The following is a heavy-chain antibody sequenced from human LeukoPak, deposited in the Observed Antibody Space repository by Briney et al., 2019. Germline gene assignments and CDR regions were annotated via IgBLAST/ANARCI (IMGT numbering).Heavy chain of an antibody. CDR3: ARGFSKSYGYYSDY. D-gene: IGHD5-18*01. Sequence: PSETLSLTCTVSGGSISSYYWSWIRQPPGKGLEWIGYIYYSGSTNYNPSLKSRVTISVDTSKNQFSLKLSSVTAADTAVYYCARGFSKSYGYYSDYWGQGTLVTVSS. V-gene: IGHV4-59*01. J-gene: IGHJ4*02. CDR2: IYYSGST. CDR1: GGSISSYY.